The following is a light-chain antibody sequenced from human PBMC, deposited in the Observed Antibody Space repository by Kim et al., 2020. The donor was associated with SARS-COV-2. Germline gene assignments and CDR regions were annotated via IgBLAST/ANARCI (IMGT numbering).Light chain of an antibody. V-gene: IGLV3-1*01. CDR1: KLGDKY. Sequence: SYELTQPPSVSVSPGQTASITCSGDKLGDKYACWYQQKPGQSPVLVIYQDSKRPSEIPERFSGSNSGNTATLTISGTQAMDEADYYCQAWDSSTAPYVFGTGTKVTVL. CDR3: QAWDSSTAPYV. J-gene: IGLJ1*01. CDR2: QDS.